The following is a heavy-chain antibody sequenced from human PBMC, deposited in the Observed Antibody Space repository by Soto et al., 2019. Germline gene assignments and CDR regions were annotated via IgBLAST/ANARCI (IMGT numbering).Heavy chain of an antibody. J-gene: IGHJ4*02. CDR1: GGTFSSYR. CDR3: VRDSGAKLSSS. D-gene: IGHD6-13*01. CDR2: IVPTYRTA. Sequence: GASVKVSCKASGGTFSSYRINWVRQAPGQGLEWVGGIVPTYRTADYAQKFQGRVTITADESARTSYMELRSLKSQDKAVYYCVRDSGAKLSSSWGQGTLVTVSS. V-gene: IGHV1-69*13.